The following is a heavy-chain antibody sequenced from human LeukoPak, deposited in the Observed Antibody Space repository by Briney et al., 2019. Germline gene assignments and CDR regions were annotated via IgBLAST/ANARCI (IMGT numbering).Heavy chain of an antibody. CDR3: ARDRHIAAAGYYFDY. V-gene: IGHV3-30*04. J-gene: IGHJ4*02. CDR1: GFTFSTYP. D-gene: IGHD6-25*01. Sequence: GGSLRLSCAASGFTFSTYPMHWVRQAPGKGLEWVAVIADDGKDKHYVESVKGRFTISRDNSKNTLYPQMNSLRVEDTAVYYCARDRHIAAAGYYFDYWGQGTLVTVSS. CDR2: IADDGKDK.